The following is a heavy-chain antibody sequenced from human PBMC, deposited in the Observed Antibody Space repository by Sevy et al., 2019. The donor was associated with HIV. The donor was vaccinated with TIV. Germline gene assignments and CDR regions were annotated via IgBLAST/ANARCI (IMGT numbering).Heavy chain of an antibody. J-gene: IGHJ3*02. CDR1: GFTFTNYA. CDR2: IFGAGGVI. V-gene: IGHV3-23*01. D-gene: IGHD3-22*01. Sequence: GGSLRLSCAASGFTFTNYAMNWVRQAPGKGLEWVSTIFGAGGVIYYADSLKGRFTISRDNSKNPLYLQMDSLRAEDTAVYYCAGGRYDSGGSFDAFDIWGQGTMVTVSS. CDR3: AGGRYDSGGSFDAFDI.